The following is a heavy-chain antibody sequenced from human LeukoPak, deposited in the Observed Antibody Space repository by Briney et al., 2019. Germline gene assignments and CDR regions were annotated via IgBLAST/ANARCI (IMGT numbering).Heavy chain of an antibody. J-gene: IGHJ6*02. Sequence: PGGSLRLSCAASGFTFSSYWMSWVRQAPGKGLEWVANIKQDGSEKYYVDSVKGRFTISRDNAKNSLYLQMNSLRAEDTAVYYCAREIHTGYSSSWYYYYYGMDVWDQGTTVTVSS. D-gene: IGHD6-13*01. CDR2: IKQDGSEK. CDR1: GFTFSSYW. V-gene: IGHV3-7*01. CDR3: AREIHTGYSSSWYYYYYGMDV.